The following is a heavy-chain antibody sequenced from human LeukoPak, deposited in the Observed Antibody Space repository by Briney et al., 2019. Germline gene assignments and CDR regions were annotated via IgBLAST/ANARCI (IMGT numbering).Heavy chain of an antibody. CDR3: ARCDILTGYFHFDY. V-gene: IGHV4-61*01. J-gene: IGHJ4*02. D-gene: IGHD3-9*01. CDR1: GGSISSGSYY. CDR2: IYYSGST. Sequence: SETLSLTCSVSGGSISSGSYYWSWIRQPPGKGLEWIGYIYYSGSTNYNPSLKSRLTTSVDTSKNQFSLKLSSVTAAGTAIYYCARCDILTGYFHFDYWGQGTLVTVSS.